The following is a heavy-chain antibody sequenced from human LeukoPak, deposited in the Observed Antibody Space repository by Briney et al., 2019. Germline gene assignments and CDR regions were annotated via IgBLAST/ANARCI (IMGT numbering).Heavy chain of an antibody. CDR1: GYSFTIYG. Sequence: GASVKVSCKASGYSFTIYGISWVRQAPGQGLEWMGRIRAYNGNTNYAQKLQGRVTMTTDTSTSTAYMELRSLRSDDTAVYYCATLGSTGDYYGSGSYYAYFDYWGQGTLVTVSS. CDR2: IRAYNGNT. V-gene: IGHV1-18*01. D-gene: IGHD3-10*01. CDR3: ATLGSTGDYYGSGSYYAYFDY. J-gene: IGHJ4*02.